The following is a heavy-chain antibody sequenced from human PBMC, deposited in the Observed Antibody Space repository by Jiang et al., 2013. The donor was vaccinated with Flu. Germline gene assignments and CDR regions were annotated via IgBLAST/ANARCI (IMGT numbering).Heavy chain of an antibody. CDR3: ASLSEMATIE. D-gene: IGHD5-24*01. CDR2: IYYSGST. CDR1: GGSISSSSYY. J-gene: IGHJ4*02. Sequence: GSGLVKPSETLSLTCTVSGGSISSSSYYWGWIRQPPGKGLEWIGSIYYSGSTYYNPSLKSRVTISVDTSKNQFSLKLSSVTAADTAVYYCASLSEMATIEWGQGTLVTVSS. V-gene: IGHV4-39*01.